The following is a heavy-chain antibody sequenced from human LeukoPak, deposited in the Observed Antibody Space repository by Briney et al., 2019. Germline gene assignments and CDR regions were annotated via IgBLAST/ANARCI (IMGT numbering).Heavy chain of an antibody. CDR3: ANQQVATFGDAFDI. CDR1: GFTFSSHA. CDR2: ISDSGGDT. D-gene: IGHD5-12*01. Sequence: GGSLRLSCAASGFTFSSHAMSWVRQAPGKGLEWVSSISDSGGDTFFADSVKGRFAISRDNFKNTLYLQMNSLRVEDTAVYYCANQQVATFGDAFDIWGQGTMVTVSS. V-gene: IGHV3-23*01. J-gene: IGHJ3*02.